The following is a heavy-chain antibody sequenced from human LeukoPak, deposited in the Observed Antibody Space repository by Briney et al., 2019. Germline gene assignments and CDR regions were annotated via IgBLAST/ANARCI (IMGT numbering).Heavy chain of an antibody. J-gene: IGHJ6*03. CDR2: INTNTGNP. Sequence: ASVKVSCKASGYTFTSYAMNWVRQAPGQGLEWMGWINTNTGNPTYAQGFTGRFVFSLDTSVSTAYLQISSLKAEDTAVYYCARNSATIPASGSYYYYYYYYMDVWGKGTTVTVSS. CDR3: ARNSATIPASGSYYYYYYYYMDV. CDR1: GYTFTSYA. V-gene: IGHV7-4-1*02. D-gene: IGHD1-26*01.